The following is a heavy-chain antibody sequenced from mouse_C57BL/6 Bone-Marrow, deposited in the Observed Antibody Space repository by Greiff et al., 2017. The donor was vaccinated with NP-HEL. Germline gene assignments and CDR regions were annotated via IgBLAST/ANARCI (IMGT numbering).Heavy chain of an antibody. D-gene: IGHD1-1*01. CDR3: AITTVGGGYFDV. Sequence: QVQLQQSGAELARPGASVKLSCKASGYTFTSYGISWVKQRTGQGLEWIGEIYPRSGNTYYNEKFKGKATLTADKSSSTAYMELRSLTSEDSAVYFCAITTVGGGYFDVWGTGTTVTVSS. V-gene: IGHV1-81*01. CDR1: GYTFTSYG. CDR2: IYPRSGNT. J-gene: IGHJ1*03.